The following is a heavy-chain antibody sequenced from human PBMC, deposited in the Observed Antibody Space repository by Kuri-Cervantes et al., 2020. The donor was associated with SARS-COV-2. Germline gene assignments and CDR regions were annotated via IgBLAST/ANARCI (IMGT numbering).Heavy chain of an antibody. CDR2: IDWDDDK. V-gene: IGHV2-70*11. CDR3: ARIQATTVIADF. CDR1: GFSLNTSGMC. J-gene: IGHJ4*02. Sequence: SGPTLVKPTQTLTLTRTFSGFSLNTSGMCVSWIRQPPGKALEWLARIDWDDDKYYSTSLRTRLTISKDTSKNQVVLTVTNVDPVDTATYYCARIQATTVIADFWGQGTLVTVSS. D-gene: IGHD4-11*01.